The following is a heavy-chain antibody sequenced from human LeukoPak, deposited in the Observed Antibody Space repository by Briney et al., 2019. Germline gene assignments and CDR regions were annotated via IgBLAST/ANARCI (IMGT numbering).Heavy chain of an antibody. CDR1: GYTFTGYY. CDR3: ARDNWNYYDSSGYWQFDY. V-gene: IGHV1-2*02. Sequence: GASVKVSCKASGYTFTGYYMHWVRQAPGQGLEWMGWVNPNSGGTNYAQKFQGRVTMTRDTSISTAYMELSRLRSDDTAVYYCARDNWNYYDSSGYWQFDYWGQGTTVTVS. CDR2: VNPNSGGT. J-gene: IGHJ4*03. D-gene: IGHD3-22*01.